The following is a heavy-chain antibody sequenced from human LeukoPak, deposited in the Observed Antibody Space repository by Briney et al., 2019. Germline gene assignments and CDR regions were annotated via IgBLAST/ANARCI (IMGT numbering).Heavy chain of an antibody. CDR1: GYTFTSYG. CDR2: ISAYNGNT. CDR3: ARVVSSGSYLPDY. Sequence: ASVKVSCKASGYTFTSYGISWARQAPGQGLEWMGWISAYNGNTNYAQKLQGRVTITADESTSTAYMELSSLRSEDTAVYYCARVVSSGSYLPDYWGQGTLVTVSS. D-gene: IGHD3-10*01. V-gene: IGHV1-18*01. J-gene: IGHJ4*02.